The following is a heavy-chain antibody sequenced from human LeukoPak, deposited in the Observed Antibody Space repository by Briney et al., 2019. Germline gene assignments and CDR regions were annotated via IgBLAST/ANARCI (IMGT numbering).Heavy chain of an antibody. Sequence: RPSETLSLTYTAAYSSISYYFWSWLQQPPGERLERSGNISYSGSTNYNPSLQGRVTISADTSTNPLYLELSSLTSADTAVYYCSGIAEGSKGGNWFDPWGEGTLVTVS. J-gene: IGHJ5*02. V-gene: IGHV4-59*01. CDR2: ISYSGST. CDR1: YSSISYYF. D-gene: IGHD6-13*01. CDR3: SGIAEGSKGGNWFDP.